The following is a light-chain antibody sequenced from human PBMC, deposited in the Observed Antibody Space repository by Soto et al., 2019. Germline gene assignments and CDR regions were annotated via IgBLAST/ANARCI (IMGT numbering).Light chain of an antibody. CDR3: QQAKSFPVS. J-gene: IGKJ5*01. V-gene: IGKV3D-15*01. CDR2: GAS. Sequence: EIVMTQSPATLSVSPGERATLSCRASHSVGSDLAWYQQNPGQPPRLLIHGASSRATGIPDRFSGSGSGTDFTLTINNLQPEDFATYYCQQAKSFPVSFGQGTRLEIK. CDR1: HSVGSD.